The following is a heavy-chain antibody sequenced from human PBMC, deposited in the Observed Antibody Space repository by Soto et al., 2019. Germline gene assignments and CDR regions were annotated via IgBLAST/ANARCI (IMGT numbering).Heavy chain of an antibody. V-gene: IGHV3-23*01. CDR3: AVNPDHYYSHYYYYYMDV. CDR2: ISGSGGST. D-gene: IGHD1-26*01. Sequence: GGSLRLSCAASGFTFSSYAMSWVRQAPGKGLEWVSAISGSGGSTYYADSVKGRFTISRDNSKNTLYLQMNSLRAEDTAVYYCAVNPDHYYSHYYYYYMDVWGKGTTVTVSS. CDR1: GFTFSSYA. J-gene: IGHJ6*03.